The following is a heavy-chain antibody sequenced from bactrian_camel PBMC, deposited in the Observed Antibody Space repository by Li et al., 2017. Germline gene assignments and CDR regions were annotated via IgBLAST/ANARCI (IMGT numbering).Heavy chain of an antibody. CDR3: AITTARVCDHVSITFGE. J-gene: IGHJ4*01. CDR2: IGTRTRT. D-gene: IGHD4*01. V-gene: IGHV3S55*01. Sequence: HVQLVESGGGSVQAGGSLRLFCTASGFTFDGVRMGWYRLASGNECALVASIGTRTRTVYTDSVKGRFTIAQDNAKSTVYLQMRNLRPEDTAMYYCAITTARVCDHVSITFGERGQGTQVTVS. CDR1: GFTFDGVR.